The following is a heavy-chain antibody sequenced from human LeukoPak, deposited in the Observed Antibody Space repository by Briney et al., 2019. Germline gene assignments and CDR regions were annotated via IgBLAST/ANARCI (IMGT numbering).Heavy chain of an antibody. V-gene: IGHV5-51*01. Sequence: GESLKFSCKASGYTFTGDSMGWVRQLPGKGLGWMGIIYPGDSVTNYNAPLQGQFTISAGNSISTAYLQWGSLTASDTATYYCARPALYCSSTVCPPYMDVWGKGTTVTVSS. D-gene: IGHD2-2*01. CDR1: GYTFTGDS. J-gene: IGHJ6*03. CDR2: IYPGDSVT. CDR3: ARPALYCSSTVCPPYMDV.